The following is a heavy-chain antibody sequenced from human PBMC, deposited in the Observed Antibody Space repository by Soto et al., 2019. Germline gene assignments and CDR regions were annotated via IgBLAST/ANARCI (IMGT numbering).Heavy chain of an antibody. Sequence: SETLSLTCAVYGGSFSGYYWSWIRQPPGKGLEWIGEINHSGSTNYNPSLKSRVTISADTSKNQFSLKLSSVTASDTAVYYCARGWTEVPYYFDYWGQGTLVTVSS. CDR1: GGSFSGYY. V-gene: IGHV4-34*01. CDR3: ARGWTEVPYYFDY. CDR2: INHSGST. J-gene: IGHJ4*02. D-gene: IGHD1-1*01.